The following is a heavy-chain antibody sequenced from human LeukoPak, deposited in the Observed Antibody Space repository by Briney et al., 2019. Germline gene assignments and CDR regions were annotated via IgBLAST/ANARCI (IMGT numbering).Heavy chain of an antibody. J-gene: IGHJ5*02. V-gene: IGHV4-4*07. CDR3: ARDLRGSLTNWFDP. Sequence: SETLSLTCTVSGGSISSYYWSWIRQPAGKGLEWIGRIYTSGSTNYNPSLKSRVTMSVDTSKNQFSLKLSSVTAADTAVYYCARDLRGSLTNWFDPWGQGTLVTVSS. D-gene: IGHD3-9*01. CDR1: GGSISSYY. CDR2: IYTSGST.